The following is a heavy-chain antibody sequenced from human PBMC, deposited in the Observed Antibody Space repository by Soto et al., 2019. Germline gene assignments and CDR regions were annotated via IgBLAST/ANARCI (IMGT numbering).Heavy chain of an antibody. CDR2: IYSGGST. J-gene: IGHJ4*02. V-gene: IGHV3-53*01. D-gene: IGHD3-22*01. CDR3: ARGLYFYDNSGYLPFDY. CDR1: GFTVSGNY. Sequence: EVQLVESGGGLIQPGGSLRLSCAASGFTVSGNYMSWVRQAPGKGLEWVSLIYSGGSTYYADSVKGRFTISRDNSKNTLYLQMNSLTAEDTAVYYCARGLYFYDNSGYLPFDYWGQGNLVTVSS.